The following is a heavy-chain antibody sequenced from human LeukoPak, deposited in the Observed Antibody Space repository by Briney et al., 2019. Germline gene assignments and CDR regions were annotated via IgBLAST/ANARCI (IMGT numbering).Heavy chain of an antibody. D-gene: IGHD5-18*01. CDR3: ARLGYSYGYYFDY. V-gene: IGHV4-39*01. CDR2: IYYSGST. J-gene: IGHJ4*02. CDR1: GGSISSSSYY. Sequence: ASETLSLTCTVSGGSISSSSYYWGWIRQPPGKGLEWIGSIYYSGSTYYNPSLKSRVTISVDTSKNQFSLKLSSVTAADTAVYYCARLGYSYGYYFDYWGQETLVTVSS.